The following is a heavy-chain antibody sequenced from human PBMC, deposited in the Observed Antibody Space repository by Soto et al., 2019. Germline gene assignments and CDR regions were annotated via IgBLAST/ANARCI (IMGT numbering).Heavy chain of an antibody. CDR3: AKGSQYSSSSHFDY. J-gene: IGHJ4*02. Sequence: EVQLLESGGGLVQPGGSLRLSCAASGFTFSSYAMSWVRQAPGKGLEWVSAISGSGGTTYNADSVKGRFTISRDNSKNTLYLDMNSLRADDTAVYYCAKGSQYSSSSHFDYWGQGTLVTVSS. D-gene: IGHD6-6*01. V-gene: IGHV3-23*01. CDR1: GFTFSSYA. CDR2: ISGSGGTT.